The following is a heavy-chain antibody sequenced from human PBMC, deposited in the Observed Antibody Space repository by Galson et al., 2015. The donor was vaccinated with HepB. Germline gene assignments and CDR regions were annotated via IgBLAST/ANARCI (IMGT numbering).Heavy chain of an antibody. CDR3: ARGKELPPSDYMDV. V-gene: IGHV1-69*13. D-gene: IGHD1-26*01. CDR2: IIPIFGTA. J-gene: IGHJ6*03. CDR1: GGTFSSYA. Sequence: SVKVSCKASGGTFSSYAISWVRQAPGQGLEWMGGIIPIFGTANYAQKFQGRVTITADESTSTAYMELSSLRSEDTAVYYCARGKELPPSDYMDVWGKGTTVTVSS.